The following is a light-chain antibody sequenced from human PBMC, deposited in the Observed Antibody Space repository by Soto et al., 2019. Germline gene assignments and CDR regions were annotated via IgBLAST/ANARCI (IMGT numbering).Light chain of an antibody. CDR3: QKYETGPFT. CDR2: GAS. Sequence: DIQMTQSPSSLSASVGDRVTITCRASQGISNHLAWYQQKPGQVPRLLIYGASTLQSGVPSRFSGSGSGTDFTLTISSLQPEDFSTYYCQKYETGPFTFGPGTKVDFK. J-gene: IGKJ3*01. V-gene: IGKV1-27*01. CDR1: QGISNH.